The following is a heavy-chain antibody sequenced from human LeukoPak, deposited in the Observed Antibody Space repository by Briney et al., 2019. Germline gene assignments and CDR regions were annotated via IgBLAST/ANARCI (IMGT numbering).Heavy chain of an antibody. J-gene: IGHJ4*02. CDR2: IYSGGGT. CDR1: GFTVSSSY. CDR3: ARNYYDSSAYYYFDY. D-gene: IGHD3-22*01. Sequence: GGSLRLSCAASGFTVSSSYMNWVRQAPGKGLEWVSPIYSGGGTYYADSVKGRFTISRDNSKNTLYLQMNSLRAEDTAVYYCARNYYDSSAYYYFDYWGQGTLVTVSS. V-gene: IGHV3-66*01.